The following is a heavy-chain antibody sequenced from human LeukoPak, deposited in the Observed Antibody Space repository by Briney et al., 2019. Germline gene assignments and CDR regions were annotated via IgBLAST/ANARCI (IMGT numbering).Heavy chain of an antibody. Sequence: SETLSLTCTVSGGPISSYYWSWIRQPPGKGLEWIGYIYYSGSTNYNPSLKSRVTISVDTSKNQFSLKLSSVTTADTAVYYCAGSYYYYGMDVWGQGTTVTVSS. J-gene: IGHJ6*02. V-gene: IGHV4-59*01. CDR3: AGSYYYYGMDV. D-gene: IGHD3-10*01. CDR2: IYYSGST. CDR1: GGPISSYY.